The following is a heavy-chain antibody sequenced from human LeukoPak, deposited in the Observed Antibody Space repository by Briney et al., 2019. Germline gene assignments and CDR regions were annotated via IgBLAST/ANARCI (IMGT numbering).Heavy chain of an antibody. V-gene: IGHV3-23*01. CDR3: AKHRAEQLWFGFFDY. D-gene: IGHD5-18*01. CDR1: GFTFSSYA. J-gene: IGHJ4*02. Sequence: GGSLRPSCAASGFTFSSYAMSWVRQAPGKGLEWVSAISGSGGSTYYADSVKGRFTISRDNSKNTLYLQMNSLRAEDTAVYYCAKHRAEQLWFGFFDYWGQGTLVTVSS. CDR2: ISGSGGST.